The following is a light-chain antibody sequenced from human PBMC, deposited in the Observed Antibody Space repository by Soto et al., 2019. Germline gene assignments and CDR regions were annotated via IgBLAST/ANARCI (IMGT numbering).Light chain of an antibody. CDR2: EVT. CDR1: SSDIGSHDY. J-gene: IGLJ2*01. Sequence: QSAPTQPASVSGSPGQSITISCTGTSSDIGSHDYVSWYQHHPGKAPKLIIYEVTNRPSGVSDRFSGSKSGSTASLTISGLQAEDEADYYCMSYTSSTTVVFGGGTKLTVL. CDR3: MSYTSSTTVV. V-gene: IGLV2-14*01.